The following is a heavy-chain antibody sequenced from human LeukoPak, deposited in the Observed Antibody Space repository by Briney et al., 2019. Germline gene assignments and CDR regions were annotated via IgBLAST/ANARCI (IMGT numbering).Heavy chain of an antibody. Sequence: PGGSLRLSCAASGFTVSSNYMNWVRQAPGKGLEWVSVISGSGDSTYYADSVKGRFTISRDKSKNTLYLQMNSLRAEDTAMYYCAKDFCSTTSCRFDYWGQGTLVTVSS. D-gene: IGHD2-2*01. CDR2: ISGSGDST. J-gene: IGHJ4*02. V-gene: IGHV3-23*01. CDR1: GFTVSSNY. CDR3: AKDFCSTTSCRFDY.